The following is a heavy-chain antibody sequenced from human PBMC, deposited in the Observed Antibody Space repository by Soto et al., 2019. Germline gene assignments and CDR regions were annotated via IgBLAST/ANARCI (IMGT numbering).Heavy chain of an antibody. Sequence: PGESLKISCKGSGYSFTSYWISWVRQMPGKGLEWMGRIDPSDSYTNYSPSFQGHVTISADKSISTAYLQWSGLKASDTAMYYCARDGPIPAAIGNYYYYGMDVWGQGTTVTVSS. V-gene: IGHV5-10-1*01. D-gene: IGHD2-2*02. CDR2: IDPSDSYT. J-gene: IGHJ6*02. CDR3: ARDGPIPAAIGNYYYYGMDV. CDR1: GYSFTSYW.